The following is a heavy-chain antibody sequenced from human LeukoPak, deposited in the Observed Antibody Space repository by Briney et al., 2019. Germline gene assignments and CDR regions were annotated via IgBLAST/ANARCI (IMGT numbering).Heavy chain of an antibody. D-gene: IGHD3-10*01. CDR2: INPSGGST. CDR1: GYTFTSYY. V-gene: IGHV1-46*01. J-gene: IGHJ6*02. CDR3: AREQYGSGSYGDYYYGMDV. Sequence: GASVEVSCKASGYTFTSYYMHWVRQAPGQGLEWMGIINPSGGSTSYAQKFQGRVTMTRDTSTSTVYMELSSLRSEDTAVYYCAREQYGSGSYGDYYYGMDVWGQGTTVTVSS.